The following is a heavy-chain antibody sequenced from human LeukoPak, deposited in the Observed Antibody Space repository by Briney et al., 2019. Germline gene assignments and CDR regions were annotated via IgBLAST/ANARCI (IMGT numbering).Heavy chain of an antibody. V-gene: IGHV4-39*07. CDR1: GGSISSSSYY. CDR2: IYHSGST. CDR3: ARVGDYYDSSPDY. Sequence: SETLSLTCTVSGGSISSSSYYWGWIRQPPGKGLEWIGEIYHSGSTNYNPSLKSRVTISVDKSKNQFSLKLSSVTAADTAVYYCARVGDYYDSSPDYWGQGTLVTVSS. J-gene: IGHJ4*02. D-gene: IGHD3-22*01.